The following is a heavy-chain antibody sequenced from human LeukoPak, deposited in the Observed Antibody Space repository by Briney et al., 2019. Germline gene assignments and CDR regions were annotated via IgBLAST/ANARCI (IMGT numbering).Heavy chain of an antibody. CDR3: ARAEYDFWSGYYPGVDYYYMDV. J-gene: IGHJ6*03. D-gene: IGHD3-3*01. CDR2: INPNSSGT. CDR1: GYTFTVYY. Sequence: ASVNVSCKSSGYTFTVYYMHWVRQAPGQGLEWMGWINPNSSGTNYAQKFQGRVTMTRDTSISTAYMELSRLRSDDTAVYYCARAEYDFWSGYYPGVDYYYMDVWGKGTTVTVSS. V-gene: IGHV1-2*02.